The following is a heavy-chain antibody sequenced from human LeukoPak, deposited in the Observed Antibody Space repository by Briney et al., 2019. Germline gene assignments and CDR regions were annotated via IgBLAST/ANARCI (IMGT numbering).Heavy chain of an antibody. Sequence: GRSLRLSCAASGFTFSSYGMHWVRQAPGKGLEWVAVISYDGSNKYYADSVKGRFTIPRDNSKNTLYLQMNSLRAEDTAVYYCAKDYDFWSGYSSTPFDYWGQGTLVTVSS. V-gene: IGHV3-30*18. CDR2: ISYDGSNK. J-gene: IGHJ4*02. D-gene: IGHD3-3*01. CDR1: GFTFSSYG. CDR3: AKDYDFWSGYSSTPFDY.